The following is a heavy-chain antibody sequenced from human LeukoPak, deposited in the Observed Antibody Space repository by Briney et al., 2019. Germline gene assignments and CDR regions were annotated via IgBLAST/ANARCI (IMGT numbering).Heavy chain of an antibody. J-gene: IGHJ4*02. V-gene: IGHV3-53*01. D-gene: IGHD3-16*01. CDR3: AREVRGDYFDF. CDR1: GFTVSSNY. Sequence: GGSLRLSCAVSGFTVSSNYMNWVRQAPGKGLEWVSVIHAGGTTFYADSVRGRFTISRDNSKNTLYLQMNSLRADDTAVYYCAREVRGDYFDFWGQGTLVTVSS. CDR2: IHAGGTT.